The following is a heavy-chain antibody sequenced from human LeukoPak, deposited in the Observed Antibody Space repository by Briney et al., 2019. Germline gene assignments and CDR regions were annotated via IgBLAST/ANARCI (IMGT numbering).Heavy chain of an antibody. CDR3: ASDTVVTPHAFDT. V-gene: IGHV3-30-3*01. CDR1: GFTFSSYA. D-gene: IGHD4-23*01. Sequence: GGSLRLSCAASGFTFSSYAMHWVRQAPGKGLEWVAVISYDGSNKYYADSVKGRFTISRDNSKNTLYLQMNSLRAEDTAVYYCASDTVVTPHAFDTWGQGTMVTVSS. J-gene: IGHJ3*02. CDR2: ISYDGSNK.